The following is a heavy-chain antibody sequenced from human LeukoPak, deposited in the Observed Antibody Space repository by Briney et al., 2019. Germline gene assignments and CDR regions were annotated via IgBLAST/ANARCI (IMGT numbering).Heavy chain of an antibody. Sequence: SETLSLTCTVSGYSISSGYYWGWSRQPPGKGLEWIGSIYHSGSTYYNPSLKSRVTISVDTSKNQFSLKLSSVTAADTAVYYCARDRGITMVRGVTPGYYFDYWGQGTLVTVSS. D-gene: IGHD3-10*01. CDR1: GYSISSGYY. CDR3: ARDRGITMVRGVTPGYYFDY. CDR2: IYHSGST. V-gene: IGHV4-38-2*02. J-gene: IGHJ4*02.